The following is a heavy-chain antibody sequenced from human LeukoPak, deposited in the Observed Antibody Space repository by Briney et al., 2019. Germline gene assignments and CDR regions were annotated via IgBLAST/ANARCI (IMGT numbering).Heavy chain of an antibody. CDR2: IIPIFGTA. V-gene: IGHV1-69*13. D-gene: IGHD5-18*01. CDR1: GGTFSSYA. Sequence: SVKVSCKASGGTFSSYAISWVRQAPGQGLEWMGGIIPIFGTANYAQKFQGRVTITADESTSTAYMELSSPRSEDTAVYYCARVVGYSYGSPYFDYWGQGTLVTVSS. J-gene: IGHJ4*02. CDR3: ARVVGYSYGSPYFDY.